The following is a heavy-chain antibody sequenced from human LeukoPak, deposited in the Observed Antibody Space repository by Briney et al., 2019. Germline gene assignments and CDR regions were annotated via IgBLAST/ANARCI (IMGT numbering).Heavy chain of an antibody. Sequence: GGSLRLSCTASGFTFGDYAMSWVRQAPGKGLEWVGFIRSKAYGGTTEYAASVKGRFTISRDDSKSIAYLQMNSLKTEDTAVYYCTRDYDILTGYFAEYFQHWGQGTLVTVSS. CDR2: IRSKAYGGTT. V-gene: IGHV3-49*04. CDR1: GFTFGDYA. D-gene: IGHD3-9*01. J-gene: IGHJ1*01. CDR3: TRDYDILTGYFAEYFQH.